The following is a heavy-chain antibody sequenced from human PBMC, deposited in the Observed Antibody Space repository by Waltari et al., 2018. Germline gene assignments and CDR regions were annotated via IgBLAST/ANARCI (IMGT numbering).Heavy chain of an antibody. Sequence: EVQLVESGGGLVQPGRSLRLSCTASGFTFGAYAMHWYRQAPGKGLEWLGFIRTKAYGGTTEYAASVKGRFTISRDDSKSIAYLQMNSLKTEDTAVYYCSRGKYSSGWYGRYWGQGTLVTVSS. J-gene: IGHJ4*02. CDR1: GFTFGAYA. CDR2: IRTKAYGGTT. D-gene: IGHD6-19*01. V-gene: IGHV3-49*03. CDR3: SRGKYSSGWYGRY.